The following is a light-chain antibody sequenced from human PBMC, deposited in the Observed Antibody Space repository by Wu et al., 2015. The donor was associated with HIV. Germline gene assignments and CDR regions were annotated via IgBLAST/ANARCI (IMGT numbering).Light chain of an antibody. CDR3: QQQDN. J-gene: IGKJ2*01. CDR2: GAS. CDR1: TILGLEP. Sequence: SPGTLSLSPGETATLSCGPVTILGLEPSPGITKSGQPPRLLIYGASHRASGIPDRFSGRVVGPVVTLIIDKVQPEDFALYYCQQQDNFGQGTKLEF. V-gene: IGKV3-20*01.